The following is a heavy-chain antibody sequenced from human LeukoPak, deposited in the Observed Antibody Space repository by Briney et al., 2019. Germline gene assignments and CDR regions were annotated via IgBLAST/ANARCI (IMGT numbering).Heavy chain of an antibody. J-gene: IGHJ4*02. CDR3: AKDPSLRATLPA. D-gene: IGHD2-15*01. Sequence: PGGSLRLSCEASGFTFNNYGMHWVRQAPGKGLEWVSIISYDGNNKYYADSVKGRFTISRDNSKNMLFLQMNSLRPEDTALYYCAKDPSLRATLPAWGQGTLVTVSS. V-gene: IGHV3-30*18. CDR2: ISYDGNNK. CDR1: GFTFNNYG.